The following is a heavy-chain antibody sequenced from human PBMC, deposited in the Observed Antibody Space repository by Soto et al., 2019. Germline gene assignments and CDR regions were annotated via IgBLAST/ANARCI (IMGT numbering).Heavy chain of an antibody. CDR1: GFTFSDHY. CDR3: SRDVREYCSGTKCPDAFDI. D-gene: IGHD2-15*01. V-gene: IGHV3-72*01. Sequence: GGSLRLSCAASGFTFSDHYMDWVRQAPGKGLEWVGRSRNKANSYTTEYAASVKGRFTISRDDSENSVYLQMTSLKTEDTAVYYCSRDVREYCSGTKCPDAFDIWGQGTMVTVSS. J-gene: IGHJ3*02. CDR2: SRNKANSYTT.